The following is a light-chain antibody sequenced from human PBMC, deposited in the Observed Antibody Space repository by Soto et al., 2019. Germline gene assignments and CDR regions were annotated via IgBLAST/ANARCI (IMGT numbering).Light chain of an antibody. Sequence: EIVMTQSPATLSVSPGERATLSCRASQSVSSNLALYQQKPGQAPRLLIYGASTRATGIPARFSGSGSGTEFTLTISSLQSEDFAVYYCQQYNNWLWTVGQGTKVEIK. CDR2: GAS. CDR1: QSVSSN. J-gene: IGKJ1*01. CDR3: QQYNNWLWT. V-gene: IGKV3-15*01.